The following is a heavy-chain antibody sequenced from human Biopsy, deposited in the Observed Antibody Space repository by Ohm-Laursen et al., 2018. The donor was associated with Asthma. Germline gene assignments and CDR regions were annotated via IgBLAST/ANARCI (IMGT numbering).Heavy chain of an antibody. Sequence: PGTLSLTCGVYRGSLRVYVWSWIRHPPGKGLEWIGESNQGGSPTFNPSLKSRVTISRDTSKNQLSLKLRSVTAADTAVYYCASGPEWYGLDVWGQGTTVTVSS. V-gene: IGHV4-34*01. J-gene: IGHJ6*02. CDR2: SNQGGSP. CDR1: RGSLRVYV. D-gene: IGHD3-3*01. CDR3: ASGPEWYGLDV.